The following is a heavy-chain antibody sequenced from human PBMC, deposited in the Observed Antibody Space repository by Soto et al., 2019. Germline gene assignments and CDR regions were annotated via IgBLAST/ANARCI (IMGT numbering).Heavy chain of an antibody. J-gene: IGHJ3*01. CDR1: HFSVTNNKY. Sequence: QVLLQESGPGLVKPSGTLSLTCTVSHFSVTNNKYWSWVRQSPGQPLEWIGEIYHSGTTYYNPSLSSLVSMSMDKCKKQTSLILTSVTAADTAVYYCARDSRYCTDSGSSIMRDPVDVSGQGTLVTVSS. CDR3: ARDSRYCTDSGSSIMRDPVDV. CDR2: IYHSGTT. D-gene: IGHD2-8*01. V-gene: IGHV4-4*02.